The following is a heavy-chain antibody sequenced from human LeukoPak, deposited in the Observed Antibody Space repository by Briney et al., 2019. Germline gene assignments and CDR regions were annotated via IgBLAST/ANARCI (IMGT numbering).Heavy chain of an antibody. CDR1: GYTFTGYY. J-gene: IGHJ4*02. CDR2: INPNSGGT. D-gene: IGHD6-19*01. CDR3: ARDRVKYKLSGWSASPGY. Sequence: ASVKVSCKASGYTFTGYYMHWVRQAPGQGLEWMGRINPNSGGTNYAQNFQGRVTMTRDTSISTAYLELSRLRSDDTAVYYCARDRVKYKLSGWSASPGYWGQGTLVTVSS. V-gene: IGHV1-2*06.